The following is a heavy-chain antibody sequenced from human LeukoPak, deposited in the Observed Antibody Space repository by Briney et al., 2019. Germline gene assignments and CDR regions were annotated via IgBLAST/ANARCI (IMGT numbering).Heavy chain of an antibody. CDR3: AKDPLGIGPAFEI. CDR2: IYSGGST. J-gene: IGHJ3*02. D-gene: IGHD7-27*01. CDR1: GFTVSSNY. V-gene: IGHV3-53*01. Sequence: GGSLRLSCAASGFTVSSNYMSWVRQAPGKGLEWVSVIYSGGSTYYADSVKGRFTISRDNSKNTLYLQMNSLRAEDTAAYYCAKDPLGIGPAFEIWGQGTMVSVSS.